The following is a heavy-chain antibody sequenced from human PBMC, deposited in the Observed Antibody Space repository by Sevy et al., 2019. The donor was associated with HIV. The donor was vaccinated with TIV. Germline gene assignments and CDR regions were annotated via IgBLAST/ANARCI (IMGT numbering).Heavy chain of an antibody. CDR3: AREGCTRPYDS. CDR2: LSFGCGKI. CDR1: GFAFYDYS. Sequence: GGSLRLSCAASGFAFYDYSMSWIRQAPGKGLGWVATLSFGCGKINYAASVKGRLTISRDKSKNSFYLQMDNLRVEDTALYYCAREGCTRPYDSGGQGPRVTVSP. J-gene: IGHJ4*02. D-gene: IGHD2-8*01. V-gene: IGHV3-23*01.